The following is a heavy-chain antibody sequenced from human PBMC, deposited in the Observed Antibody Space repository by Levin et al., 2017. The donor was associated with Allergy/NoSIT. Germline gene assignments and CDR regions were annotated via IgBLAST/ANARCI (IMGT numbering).Heavy chain of an antibody. CDR3: AKMNWGTGPFEY. CDR2: IKQDGSEK. CDR1: GFTVSGYW. J-gene: IGHJ4*02. D-gene: IGHD7-27*01. V-gene: IGHV3-7*02. Sequence: GGSLRLSCAASGFTVSGYWMSWLRQAPGKGLEWVANIKQDGSEKNYVDSVKGRFTISRDKAKNSLYLQMNSLRAEDTAVYYCAKMNWGTGPFEYWGQGTLVTDSS.